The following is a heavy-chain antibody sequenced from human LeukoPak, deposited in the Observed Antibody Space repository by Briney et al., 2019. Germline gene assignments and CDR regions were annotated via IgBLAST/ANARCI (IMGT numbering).Heavy chain of an antibody. CDR3: ARGIVVVPAAIPLDY. D-gene: IGHD2-2*01. V-gene: IGHV4-34*01. J-gene: IGHJ4*02. CDR2: INHSGST. Sequence: SETLSLTCAVYGGSFSGYYWSWIRQPPGKGLEWIGEINHSGSTNYNPSLKSRVTISVDTSMNQFSLKLSSVTAADTAVYYCARGIVVVPAAIPLDYWGQGTLVTVSS. CDR1: GGSFSGYY.